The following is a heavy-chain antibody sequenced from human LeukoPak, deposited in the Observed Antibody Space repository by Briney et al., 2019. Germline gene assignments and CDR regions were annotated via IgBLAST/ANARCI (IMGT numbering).Heavy chain of an antibody. V-gene: IGHV3-7*01. Sequence: GGSLRLSCAASGFTFSSYWMSWVRQAPGKGLEWVANIKQDGSEKYYVDSVKGRFTISRDNAKNSLYLQMNSLRAEDTAVYYCARSDSSGWYGFVDYWGQGTLVTVSS. CDR2: IKQDGSEK. CDR3: ARSDSSGWYGFVDY. J-gene: IGHJ4*02. D-gene: IGHD6-19*01. CDR1: GFTFSSYW.